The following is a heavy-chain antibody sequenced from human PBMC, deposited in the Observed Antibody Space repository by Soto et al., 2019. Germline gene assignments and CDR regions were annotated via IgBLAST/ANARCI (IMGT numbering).Heavy chain of an antibody. Sequence: QVQLVQSGAEVKKPGSSVKVSCKASGGTFSSYAISWVRQAPGQGLEWMGGIIHIFGTANYARKFQGRVTITADESTSTAYMELSSLRSEDTAVYYCARGKMATPFFNYYYGMDVWGQGTTVTVSS. CDR1: GGTFSSYA. CDR2: IIHIFGTA. J-gene: IGHJ6*02. CDR3: ARGKMATPFFNYYYGMDV. D-gene: IGHD3-3*02. V-gene: IGHV1-69*01.